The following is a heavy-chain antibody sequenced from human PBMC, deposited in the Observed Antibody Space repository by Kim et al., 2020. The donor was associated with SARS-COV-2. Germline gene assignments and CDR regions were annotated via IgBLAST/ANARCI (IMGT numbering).Heavy chain of an antibody. CDR2: IKSKTDGGTT. J-gene: IGHJ6*02. CDR3: TRFVRPSYGMDV. Sequence: GGALRLSCAASGFTFSNAWMSWVRKAPGKGLEGVGRIKSKTDGGTTDYAAPVKSRLTISRDDSKNNLYLQMHSLKTVDTAVDFWTRFVRPSYGMDVWGQGTTVTVSS. CDR1: GFTFSNAW. D-gene: IGHD3-10*01. V-gene: IGHV3-15*01.